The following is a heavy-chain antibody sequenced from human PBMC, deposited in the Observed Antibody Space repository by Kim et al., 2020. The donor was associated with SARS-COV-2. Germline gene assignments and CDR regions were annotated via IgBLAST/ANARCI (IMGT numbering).Heavy chain of an antibody. Sequence: SETLSLTCTVSGGSISSGSYYWSWIRQPAGKGLEWIGRVYASGSTDYNPSLKSRVTISIDTSKNQFSLKLNSVTAADTAVYYCARKGDLWGRGTLVTVSS. J-gene: IGHJ2*01. CDR2: VYASGST. CDR1: GGSISSGSYY. V-gene: IGHV4-61*02. CDR3: ARKGDL.